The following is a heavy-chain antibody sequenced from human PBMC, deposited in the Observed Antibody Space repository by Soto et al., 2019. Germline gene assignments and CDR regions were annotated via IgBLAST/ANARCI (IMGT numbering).Heavy chain of an antibody. CDR3: ARFSNYPDY. V-gene: IGHV3-21*01. D-gene: IGHD3-3*02. J-gene: IGHJ4*02. Sequence: GGSLRLSCAASGFTFSTYSMNWVRQAPGKGLEWVSSISSSSDYINYADSMKGRFTISRDNAKNSLYLQMNSLRVEDTAVYYCARFSNYPDYWGQGTLVTVSS. CDR2: ISSSSDYI. CDR1: GFTFSTYS.